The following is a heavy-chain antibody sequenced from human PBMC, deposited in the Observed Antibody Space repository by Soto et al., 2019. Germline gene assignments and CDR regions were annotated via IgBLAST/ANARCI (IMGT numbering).Heavy chain of an antibody. CDR3: ARDAPVATSKYYYYGMDV. D-gene: IGHD5-12*01. CDR2: ISYDGSNK. J-gene: IGHJ6*02. Sequence: GGSLRLSCAASGFTLSNYAMHWVRQAPGKGLEWVAVISYDGSNKYYADSVKGRFTISRDNSKNTLYLQMNSLRGEDTAVYYCARDAPVATSKYYYYGMDVWGQGTTVTVYS. CDR1: GFTLSNYA. V-gene: IGHV3-30-3*01.